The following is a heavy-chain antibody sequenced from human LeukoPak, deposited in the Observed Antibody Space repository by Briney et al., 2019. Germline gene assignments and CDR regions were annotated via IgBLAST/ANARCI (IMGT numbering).Heavy chain of an antibody. J-gene: IGHJ4*02. Sequence: PGGSLRLSCAASGFTLSSYAMSWVRQSPGKGLEWIGTMSNSGSTYYNPSLKSRVTISGDTAKNQFSLKLSSVTAADTAVYYCARRSQAAAGRGIDYWGQGTLVTVSS. CDR1: GFTLSSYA. CDR3: ARRSQAAAGRGIDY. V-gene: IGHV4-39*01. D-gene: IGHD6-13*01. CDR2: MSNSGST.